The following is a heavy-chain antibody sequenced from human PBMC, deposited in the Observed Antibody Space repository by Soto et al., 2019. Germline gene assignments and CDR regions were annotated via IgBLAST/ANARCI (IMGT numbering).Heavy chain of an antibody. CDR1: GYTFDNHG. Sequence: ASVKVSCKASGYTFDNHGISWVRQAPGQGLEWLGWISGLDGKTKYAQRLQGRVTMTADTSTSTAYMELRSLRSDDTAVYYCARYFYPLAYYFDQWGQGNLVTVS. CDR3: ARYFYPLAYYFDQ. CDR2: ISGLDGKT. V-gene: IGHV1-18*04. J-gene: IGHJ4*01. D-gene: IGHD3-9*01.